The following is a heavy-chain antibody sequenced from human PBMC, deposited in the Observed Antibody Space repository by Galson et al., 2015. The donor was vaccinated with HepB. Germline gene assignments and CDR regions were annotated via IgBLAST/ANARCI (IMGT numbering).Heavy chain of an antibody. CDR2: IYYSGST. V-gene: IGHV4-30-4*08. CDR3: ARDSGFGVGATSFDY. D-gene: IGHD1-26*01. Sequence: LTCTVSGGSISSYYWSWIRQPPGKGLEWIGYIYYSGSTYYNPSLKSRVTISVDTSKNQFSLKLSSVTAADTAVYYCARDSGFGVGATSFDYWGQGTLVTVSS. CDR1: GGSISSYY. J-gene: IGHJ4*02.